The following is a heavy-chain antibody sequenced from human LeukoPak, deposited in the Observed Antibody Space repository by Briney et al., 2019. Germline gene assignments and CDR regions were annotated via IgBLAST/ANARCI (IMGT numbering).Heavy chain of an antibody. D-gene: IGHD3-10*01. Sequence: GGSLRLSCAASGFTFDDYAMPWVRQAPGKGLEWVSGISWNSGSIGYADSVKGRFTISRDNAKNSLYLQMNSLRAEDTALYYCAKDIVPYYGSGSYSTFDPWGQGTLVTVSS. CDR3: AKDIVPYYGSGSYSTFDP. J-gene: IGHJ5*02. CDR2: ISWNSGSI. CDR1: GFTFDDYA. V-gene: IGHV3-9*01.